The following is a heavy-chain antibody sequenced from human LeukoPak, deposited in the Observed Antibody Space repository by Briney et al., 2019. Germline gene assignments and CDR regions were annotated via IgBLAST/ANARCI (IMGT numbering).Heavy chain of an antibody. J-gene: IGHJ4*02. CDR1: GFTFDGYS. Sequence: GRSLRLSCAASGFTFDGYSMHWVRQVPGKAPEWVAGITKNSDGMGYADSVKGRFTISRDNARNSLYLQMNSLRVEDMAFYYCAKSGPLGGGYFDYWGQGTLVIVSS. CDR3: AKSGPLGGGYFDY. CDR2: ITKNSDGM. D-gene: IGHD3-16*01. V-gene: IGHV3-9*03.